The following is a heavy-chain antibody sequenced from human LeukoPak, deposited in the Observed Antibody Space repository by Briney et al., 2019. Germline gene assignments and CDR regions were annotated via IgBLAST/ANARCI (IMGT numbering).Heavy chain of an antibody. D-gene: IGHD6-6*01. Sequence: GGSLRLSCAASGFTFSSYWMHWVRQAPGKGLVWVSRINSDGSSTSYADSVKGRFTISRDNAKNSLYLQMNSLRAEDTALYYCAKDKSPYSSSSPFDYWGQGTLVTVSS. CDR2: INSDGSST. V-gene: IGHV3-74*01. CDR3: AKDKSPYSSSSPFDY. CDR1: GFTFSSYW. J-gene: IGHJ4*02.